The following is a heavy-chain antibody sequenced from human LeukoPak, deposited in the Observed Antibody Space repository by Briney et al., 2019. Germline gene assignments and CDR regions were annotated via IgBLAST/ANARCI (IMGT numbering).Heavy chain of an antibody. CDR2: ISGSGGSI. V-gene: IGHV3-23*01. D-gene: IGHD2-15*01. CDR3: ARVGPSLRSGASCYFQNGFDI. Sequence: PGGSLRLSCAASGFTFSSYAMSWVRQAPGKGLEWVSAISGSGGSIYYADSMKGRFTISRDNAKNSLYLQMNSLRAEDTAVYFCARVGPSLRSGASCYFQNGFDIWGQGTMVTVSS. J-gene: IGHJ3*02. CDR1: GFTFSSYA.